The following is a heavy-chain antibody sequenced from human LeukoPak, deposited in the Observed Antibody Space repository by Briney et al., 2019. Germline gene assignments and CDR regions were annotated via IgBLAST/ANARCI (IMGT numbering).Heavy chain of an antibody. V-gene: IGHV1-8*01. Sequence: ASVTVSCTASGYTFTSYDINWVRQATGQGLEWMGWMNPNSGNTGYAQKFQGRVTMTRNTSISTAYMELSSLRSEDTAVYYCARGDWLVRAPGDYWGQGTLVTVSS. CDR3: ARGDWLVRAPGDY. CDR1: GYTFTSYD. D-gene: IGHD6-19*01. J-gene: IGHJ4*02. CDR2: MNPNSGNT.